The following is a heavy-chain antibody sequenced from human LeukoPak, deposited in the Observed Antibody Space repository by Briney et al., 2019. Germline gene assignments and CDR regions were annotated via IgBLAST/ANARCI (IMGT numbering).Heavy chain of an antibody. D-gene: IGHD3-10*01. J-gene: IGHJ6*03. CDR2: INHSGST. CDR3: ARDPGIMVRGSRRGYDDYYYYMDV. CDR1: GGSFSGYY. V-gene: IGHV4-34*01. Sequence: SETLSLTCAVYGGSFSGYYWSWIRQPPGKGLEWIGEINHSGSTNYNPSLKSRVTISVDTSKNQFSLKLSSVTAADTAVYYCARDPGIMVRGSRRGYDDYYYYMDVWGKGTTVTISS.